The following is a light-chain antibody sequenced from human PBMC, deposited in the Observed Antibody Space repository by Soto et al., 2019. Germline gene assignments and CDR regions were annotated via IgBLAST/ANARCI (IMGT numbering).Light chain of an antibody. CDR1: QSINNNF. CDR3: QQYTNLPRT. J-gene: IGKJ1*01. CDR2: RVS. Sequence: EIVLTQSPGTLSLSPGETATLSCKASQSINNNFLAWYQQRPGQAPRLLIFRVSSRASGIPDKFRGSGSGTDFTPTITRLEPEDFALFYCQQYTNLPRTFGQGTKVDIK. V-gene: IGKV3-20*01.